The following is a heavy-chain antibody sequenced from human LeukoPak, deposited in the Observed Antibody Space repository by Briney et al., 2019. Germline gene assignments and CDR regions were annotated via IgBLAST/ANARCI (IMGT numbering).Heavy chain of an antibody. D-gene: IGHD1-26*01. CDR3: ARERASGDPESYYMDV. V-gene: IGHV3-74*01. J-gene: IGHJ6*03. CDR1: GFTFSKYR. CDR2: INPDDKSA. Sequence: GGSLRLSCAASGFTFSKYRLHWLRQAPGKGLVWVSRINPDDKSASYADSVKGRFTIARDDARKTLYLQMNSLRAEDTAVYYCARERASGDPESYYMDVWGKGTTVTVSS.